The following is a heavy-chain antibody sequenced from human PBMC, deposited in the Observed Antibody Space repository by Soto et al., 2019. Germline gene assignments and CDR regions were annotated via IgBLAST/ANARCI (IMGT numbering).Heavy chain of an antibody. CDR2: INHSGST. CDR1: GGSFSGYY. V-gene: IGHV4-34*01. CDR3: GRAHRDLQQLVHYYYSMDV. Sequence: SETLSLTCAVYGGSFSGYYWSWIRQPPGKGLEWIGEINHSGSTNYNPSLKSRVTISVDTSKNQFSLKLTSVTAADTAVYYCGRAHRDLQQLVHYYYSMDVWGQGTTVTV. J-gene: IGHJ6*02. D-gene: IGHD6-13*01.